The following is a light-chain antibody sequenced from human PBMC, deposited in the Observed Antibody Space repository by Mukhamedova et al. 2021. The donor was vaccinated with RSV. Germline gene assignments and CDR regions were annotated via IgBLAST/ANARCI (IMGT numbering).Light chain of an antibody. J-gene: IGLJ2*01. Sequence: SGIPDRFSGSKSGTTASLTISGLQPEDVADYYCSTWDYSPSAVEFGGGTRLTVL. CDR3: STWDYSPSAVE. V-gene: IGLV1-44*01.